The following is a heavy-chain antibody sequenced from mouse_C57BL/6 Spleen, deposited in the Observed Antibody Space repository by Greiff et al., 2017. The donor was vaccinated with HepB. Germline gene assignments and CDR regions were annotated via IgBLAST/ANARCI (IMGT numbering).Heavy chain of an antibody. V-gene: IGHV5-17*01. CDR2: ISSGSSTI. J-gene: IGHJ2*01. CDR3: ARLYYGSSYYFDY. D-gene: IGHD1-1*01. Sequence: EVKLMESGGGLVKPGGSLKLSCAASGFTFSDYGMHWVRQAPEKGLEWVAYISSGSSTIYYADTVKGRFTISRDNAKNTLFLQMTSLRSEDTAMYYCARLYYGSSYYFDYWGQGTTLTVSS. CDR1: GFTFSDYG.